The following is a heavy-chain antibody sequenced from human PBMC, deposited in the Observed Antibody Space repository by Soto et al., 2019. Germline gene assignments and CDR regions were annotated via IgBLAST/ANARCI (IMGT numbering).Heavy chain of an antibody. J-gene: IGHJ5*02. D-gene: IGHD2-8*01. CDR2: MWPSEGT. CDR1: GVSIGSPNW. V-gene: IGHV4-4*02. CDR3: ARCLHFSNGGRFDP. Sequence: SETLSLTCAVSGVSIGSPNWWTWVRQAPGKGLEWIGEMWPSEGTTYNPSLRNRVTISVDNSKNHHSLTLTSVTAADSAIYYCARCLHFSNGGRFDPWGQGALVTVPS.